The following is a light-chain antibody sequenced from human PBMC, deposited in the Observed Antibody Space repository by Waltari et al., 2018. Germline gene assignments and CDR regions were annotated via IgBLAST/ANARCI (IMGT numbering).Light chain of an antibody. CDR3: SSQSSNDVVL. Sequence: SLLPHPASVSGAPGPSVTIFCAGTSNVVGAVTFSSWYQEHPGQAPRVIIYDVSDRPSGVSDRFSGSKSGNTASLTISGLQAEDEADYYCSSQSSNDVVLFGGGTKLTVL. CDR2: DVS. CDR1: SNVVGAVTF. J-gene: IGLJ2*01. V-gene: IGLV2-14*01.